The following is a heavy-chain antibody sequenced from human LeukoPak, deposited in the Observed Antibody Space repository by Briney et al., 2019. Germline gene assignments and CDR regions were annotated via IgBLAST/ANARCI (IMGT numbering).Heavy chain of an antibody. Sequence: GGSLRLSCAASGFTVSSNYMSWVRQAPGKGLEWVAVISYDGSNKYYADSVKGRYTISRDNSKNTLYLQMNSLRAEDTAVYYCARRKRDGYNKFNAFDIWGQGTMVTVSS. V-gene: IGHV3-30-3*01. D-gene: IGHD5-24*01. J-gene: IGHJ3*02. CDR1: GFTVSSNY. CDR2: ISYDGSNK. CDR3: ARRKRDGYNKFNAFDI.